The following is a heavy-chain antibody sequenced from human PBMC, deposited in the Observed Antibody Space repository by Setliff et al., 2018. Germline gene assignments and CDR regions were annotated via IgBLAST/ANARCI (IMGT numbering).Heavy chain of an antibody. D-gene: IGHD2-15*01. J-gene: IGHJ3*02. CDR3: ARKDGDM. CDR2: IYTTGST. Sequence: PSETLSLTCTVSGDSIRNYHWSWFRQPPGSRLEWIGYIYTTGSTSYNLSLKSRVTMSVDTSKNQFSLKMRSVTAADAALYYCARKDGDMWGQGTMVTVS. V-gene: IGHV4-4*08. CDR1: GDSIRNYH.